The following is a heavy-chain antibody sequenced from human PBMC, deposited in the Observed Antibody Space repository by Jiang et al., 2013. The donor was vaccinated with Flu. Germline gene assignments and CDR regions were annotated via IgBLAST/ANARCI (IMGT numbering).Heavy chain of an antibody. J-gene: IGHJ4*02. Sequence: GDSVSNNVTAWNWIRQSPSTGLEWLGRTYYRSKWYYDYALSVQSRITINPDTSKNQFSLLLNSVTPEDTAVYYCARGFSLDYWGQGTLVTVSS. CDR1: GDSVSNNVTA. CDR2: TYYRSKWYY. CDR3: ARGFSLDY. V-gene: IGHV6-1*01.